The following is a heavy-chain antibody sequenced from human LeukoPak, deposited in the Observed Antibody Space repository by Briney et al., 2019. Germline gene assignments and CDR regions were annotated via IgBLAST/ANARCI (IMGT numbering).Heavy chain of an antibody. Sequence: RAGGSLRLSCAASGFTFDDYGMSWVRQAPGKGLEWVSGINWNGGSTGYADSVKGRFTISRDNAKSSLYLQMDSLRAEDTAVYYCARVLDNSSSRYQSLKYWGQGTLVTVSS. CDR3: ARVLDNSSSRYQSLKY. CDR1: GFTFDDYG. CDR2: INWNGGST. D-gene: IGHD2/OR15-2a*01. V-gene: IGHV3-20*04. J-gene: IGHJ4*02.